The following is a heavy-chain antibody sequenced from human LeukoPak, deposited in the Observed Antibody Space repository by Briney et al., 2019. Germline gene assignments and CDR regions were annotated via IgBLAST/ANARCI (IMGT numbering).Heavy chain of an antibody. V-gene: IGHV4-4*02. D-gene: IGHD5-24*01. J-gene: IGHJ4*02. Sequence: PSETLSLTCAVSGDSISAEHWWSWVRQPPGKGLEWIGEIHHSGNTNYNLSLKSRVTISVDKSKNQFSLRLSSVTAADTAIYYCASARWDYWGQGTLVTVSS. CDR1: GDSISAEHW. CDR2: IHHSGNT. CDR3: ASARWDY.